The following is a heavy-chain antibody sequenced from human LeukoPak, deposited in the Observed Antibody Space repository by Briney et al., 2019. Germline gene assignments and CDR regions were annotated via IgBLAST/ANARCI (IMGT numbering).Heavy chain of an antibody. CDR1: GGTFSSYA. Sequence: SVKVSCKASGGTFSSYAISWVRQAPGQGLEWMGGTIPIFGTANYAQKFQGRVTITADKSTSTAYMELSSLRSEDTAVYYCARGGITIFGVVIGPRAFDIWGQGTMVTVSS. CDR3: ARGGITIFGVVIGPRAFDI. CDR2: TIPIFGTA. J-gene: IGHJ3*02. D-gene: IGHD3-3*01. V-gene: IGHV1-69*06.